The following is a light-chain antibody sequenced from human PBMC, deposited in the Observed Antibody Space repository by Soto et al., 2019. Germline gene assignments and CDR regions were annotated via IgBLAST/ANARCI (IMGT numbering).Light chain of an antibody. Sequence: QSVLTQPPSASGSPGQSVTISCTGSSSDVGGYNYVSWYQQHPGKAPKLMIYEVSKRPSGVPDRLSGSKSGNTASLTVSGLQAEDEADYYCSSYGGSNIVVFGGGTKLTVL. CDR3: SSYGGSNIVV. CDR2: EVS. V-gene: IGLV2-8*01. CDR1: SSDVGGYNY. J-gene: IGLJ2*01.